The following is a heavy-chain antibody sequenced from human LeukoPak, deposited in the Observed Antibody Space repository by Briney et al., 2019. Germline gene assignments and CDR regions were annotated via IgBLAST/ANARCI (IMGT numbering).Heavy chain of an antibody. CDR3: ARDRWSAGIAAGNWFDP. D-gene: IGHD6-25*01. V-gene: IGHV1-2*02. CDR1: GYTFTGYY. Sequence: ASVKVSCKASGYTFTGYYMHWVRQAPGQGLEWMGWINPNSGGTNYAQKFQGRVTMTRDTSTSTAYVELSRLRSDDTAVYYCARDRWSAGIAAGNWFDPWGQGTLVTVSS. CDR2: INPNSGGT. J-gene: IGHJ5*02.